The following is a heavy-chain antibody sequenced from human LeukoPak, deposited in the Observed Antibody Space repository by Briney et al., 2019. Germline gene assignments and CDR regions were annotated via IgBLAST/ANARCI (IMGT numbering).Heavy chain of an antibody. CDR2: IYPGDSDT. CDR3: ARRDGSGWYGGWFDP. D-gene: IGHD6-19*01. J-gene: IGHJ5*02. CDR1: GYSFTSYW. V-gene: IGHV5-51*01. Sequence: GESLKISCKGSGYSFTSYWIGWVRQMPGNGLEWMGIIYPGDSDTRYSPSFQGQVTISADKSISTAYLQWSSLKASDTAMYYCARRDGSGWYGGWFDPWGQGTLVTVSS.